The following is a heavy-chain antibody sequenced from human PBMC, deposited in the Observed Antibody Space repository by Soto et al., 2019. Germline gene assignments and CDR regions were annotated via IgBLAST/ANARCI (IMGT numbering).Heavy chain of an antibody. V-gene: IGHV3-23*01. D-gene: IGHD1-26*01. CDR2: ISASGGSS. J-gene: IGHJ1*01. Sequence: EVQLLESGGGLVQPGGSLRLSCAASGFTFSSYAMNWVRQAPGKGLEWVSGISASGGSSYYTYSVKGRFTIFRDNSKNTVYMQMNSLRADDTAVYYCARDLLDGSGALLPDVQYWGQGTLVTVSS. CDR3: ARDLLDGSGALLPDVQY. CDR1: GFTFSSYA.